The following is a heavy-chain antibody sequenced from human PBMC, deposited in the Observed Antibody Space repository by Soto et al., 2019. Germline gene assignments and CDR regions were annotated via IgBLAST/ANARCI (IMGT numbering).Heavy chain of an antibody. CDR3: TTGSVEGI. V-gene: IGHV3-15*07. CDR2: IKTSAGGGAT. D-gene: IGHD2-15*01. J-gene: IGHJ6*02. CDR1: GFSFNEAW. Sequence: EVQLVESAGGLVKPGGSLSLSCVASGFSFNEAWMNWVRQAPGEGLAWVGRIKTSAGGGATDYAAPVQGRFTISRDDSKNALYLHMNSLRTEDTAIYYCTTGSVEGIWGQGTTVTVSS.